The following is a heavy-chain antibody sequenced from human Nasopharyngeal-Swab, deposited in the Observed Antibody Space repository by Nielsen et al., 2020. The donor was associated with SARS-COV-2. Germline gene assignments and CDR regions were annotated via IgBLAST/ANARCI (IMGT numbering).Heavy chain of an antibody. CDR1: GFTFRSYE. J-gene: IGHJ4*02. V-gene: IGHV3-48*03. Sequence: GESLKISCAASGFTFRSYEMNWVRQAPGKGLEWVSYISSSGSTIYYADSVKGRFTISRDNAKNSLYLQMNSLRAEDTAVYYCASFITIFGVVIGGDYWGQGTLVNVSS. CDR2: ISSSGSTI. D-gene: IGHD3-3*01. CDR3: ASFITIFGVVIGGDY.